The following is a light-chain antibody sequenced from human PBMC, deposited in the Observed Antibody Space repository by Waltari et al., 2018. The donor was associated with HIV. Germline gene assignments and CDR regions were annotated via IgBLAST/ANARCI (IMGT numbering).Light chain of an antibody. CDR2: EVT. J-gene: IGLJ1*01. CDR3: SSYAGNRNYV. V-gene: IGLV2-8*01. CDR1: SSDVGGSNY. Sequence: QSALTQPPSASGSPGQSVTISCTGSSSDVGGSNYVSWYQQHPGKAPKLMIYEVTKRPSGVPDRFSGSKSGNTASLTVSGLQSEDEADYYCSSYAGNRNYVFGTGTKVTVL.